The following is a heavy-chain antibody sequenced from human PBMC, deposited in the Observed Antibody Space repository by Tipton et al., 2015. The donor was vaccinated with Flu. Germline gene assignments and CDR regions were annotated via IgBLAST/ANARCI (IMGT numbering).Heavy chain of an antibody. V-gene: IGHV4-31*03. CDR3: ARRDYSNYVSVPKNWFDS. CDR1: GGSISSGGAY. Sequence: TLSLTCNVSGGSISSGGAYWSWIRQHPGKGLEWIGGIYYSGSTYKNPSLTSRVTISVDRSKNQFSLNLKSVTAADTAVYYCARRDYSNYVSVPKNWFDSWGQGTLVTVSA. CDR2: IYYSGST. D-gene: IGHD4-11*01. J-gene: IGHJ5*01.